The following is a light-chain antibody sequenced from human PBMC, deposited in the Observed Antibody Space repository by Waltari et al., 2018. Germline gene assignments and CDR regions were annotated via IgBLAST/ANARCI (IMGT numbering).Light chain of an antibody. CDR3: QQYNNWPS. V-gene: IGKV3-15*01. Sequence: EIVMTQSPATLSVSPGERATLSCSASQSVSSNLAWYQQKPGQAPRLLIYGASTRATCIPARFSGSGSWTEFTLTISSLQSEDFAVYYCQQYNNWPSFGGGTKVEIK. CDR1: QSVSSN. J-gene: IGKJ4*01. CDR2: GAS.